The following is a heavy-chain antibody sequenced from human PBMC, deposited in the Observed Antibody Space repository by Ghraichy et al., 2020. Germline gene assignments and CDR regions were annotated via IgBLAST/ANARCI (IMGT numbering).Heavy chain of an antibody. Sequence: GGSLRLSCEASGFTFSDYYMEWVRQAPGKGLEWIGRSRNKGNNYITEYAASVTGRFTISRDDLKDSLYLEMNSLKTEDTAVYYCAGEIVGTTCLGYWGQGTLVTVSS. CDR3: AGEIVGTTCLGY. CDR1: GFTFSDYY. J-gene: IGHJ4*02. CDR2: SRNKGNNYIT. D-gene: IGHD1-26*01. V-gene: IGHV3-72*01.